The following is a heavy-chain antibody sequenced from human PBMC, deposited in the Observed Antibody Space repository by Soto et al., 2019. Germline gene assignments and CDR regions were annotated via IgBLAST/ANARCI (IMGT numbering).Heavy chain of an antibody. V-gene: IGHV4-39*01. CDR1: GGSISSRTYY. J-gene: IGHJ5*02. CDR3: ERQSTTVTSWFDP. Sequence: QVQLQESDPGLVKPSETLSLTCTVSGGSISSRTYYWGWIRQSPGKGLEWIGSIHYTGSTDYNPSLRSRVTISVDTSKNQFSLRLTSVTAADTAVYYCERQSTTVTSWFDPWGQGALVTVSS. D-gene: IGHD4-17*01. CDR2: IHYTGST.